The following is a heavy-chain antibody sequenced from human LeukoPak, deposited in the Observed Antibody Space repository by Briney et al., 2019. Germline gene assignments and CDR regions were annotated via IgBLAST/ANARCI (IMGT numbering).Heavy chain of an antibody. CDR3: ARASPFDY. V-gene: IGHV3-7*03. CDR2: IKQDGSEK. CDR1: GFTFSSYW. Sequence: PGGSLRLSCAAFGFTFSSYWMSWVRQAPGKGLEWVANIKQDGSEKYYVDSVKGRFTISRDNAKNSLYLQMNSLRAEDTAVYYCARASPFDYWGQGTLVTVSS. J-gene: IGHJ4*02.